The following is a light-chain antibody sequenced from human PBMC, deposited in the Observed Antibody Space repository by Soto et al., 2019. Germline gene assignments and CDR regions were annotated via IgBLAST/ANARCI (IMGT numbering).Light chain of an antibody. CDR3: QQRHMWPIT. J-gene: IGKJ5*01. CDR2: GAS. V-gene: IGKV3-15*01. Sequence: EIVMTQSPATLSVSPGERATLSCRASQSVSSYLAWYQQKPGQAPRLLIYGASTRATDIPARFSGSGSGTEFTLTISSLEPEDSAVYYCQQRHMWPITFGQGTRLEIK. CDR1: QSVSSY.